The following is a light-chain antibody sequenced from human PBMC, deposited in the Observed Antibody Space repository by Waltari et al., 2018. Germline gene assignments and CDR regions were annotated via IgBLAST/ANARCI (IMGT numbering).Light chain of an antibody. CDR1: SSDGGGYNY. J-gene: IGLJ2*01. Sequence: QSALTHPASVSGSPGPSTTISCPGTSSDGGGYNYASWYQQHPGKAPKLLIYSYNPRPSGVPVRFSGSNSGTSASLAISGLQSEDEADYYCAAWDDSLNGIVFGGGTKLTVL. CDR2: SYN. CDR3: AAWDDSLNGIV. V-gene: IGLV2-14*01.